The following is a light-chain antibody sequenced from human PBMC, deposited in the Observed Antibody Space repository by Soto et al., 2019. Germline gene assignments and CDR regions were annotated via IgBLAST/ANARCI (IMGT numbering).Light chain of an antibody. J-gene: IGLJ3*02. V-gene: IGLV7-46*01. Sequence: QAVVTQEPSLTVSPGGTVTLTCGSSTGSVTSDHYPYWFQQKPGQAPRTLIYDTSNKHSWTPARFSGSLLGGKAALTLSGAQPEDEAEYYCLLSYSDSRPVVFGGGTKLTVL. CDR3: LLSYSDSRPVV. CDR1: TGSVTSDHY. CDR2: DTS.